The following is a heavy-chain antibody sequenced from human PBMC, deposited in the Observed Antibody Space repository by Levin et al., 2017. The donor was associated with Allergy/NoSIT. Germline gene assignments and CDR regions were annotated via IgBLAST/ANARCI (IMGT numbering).Heavy chain of an antibody. V-gene: IGHV5-51*01. CDR3: ARRGTRDYYYYMDV. J-gene: IGHJ6*03. Sequence: GESLKISCQGSGYSFTSYWIGWVRQMPGKGLEWMGIIYPGDSDTRYSPSSQGQVTISADKSISTAYLQWGSLKASDTAIYYCARRGTRDYYYYMDVWGKGTTVTVSS. CDR1: GYSFTSYW. D-gene: IGHD1-1*01. CDR2: IYPGDSDT.